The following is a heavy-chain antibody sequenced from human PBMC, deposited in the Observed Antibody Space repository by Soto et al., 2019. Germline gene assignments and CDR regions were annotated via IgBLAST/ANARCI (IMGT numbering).Heavy chain of an antibody. CDR2: IYYSGST. V-gene: IGHV4-59*01. CDR1: GGSISSYY. J-gene: IGHJ6*03. D-gene: IGHD3-10*01. Sequence: SETLSLTCTVSGGSISSYYWSWIRQPPGKGLEWIGYIYYSGSTNYNPSLKSRVTISVDTSKNQFSLKLSSVTAADTAVYYCARVRTMVRGVINYYYYMDVWGKGTTVTVSS. CDR3: ARVRTMVRGVINYYYYMDV.